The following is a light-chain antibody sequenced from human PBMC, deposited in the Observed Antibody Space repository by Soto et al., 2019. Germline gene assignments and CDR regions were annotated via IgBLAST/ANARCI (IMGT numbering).Light chain of an antibody. CDR1: SSNIGNNY. J-gene: IGLJ2*01. CDR2: ESN. CDR3: GTWDSSLSAVV. Sequence: QSVLTQPPSVSAAPGQKVTISCSGSSSNIGNNYVSWYQQLPGTAPRLLIYESNKRPSGIPDRFSASKSGTSATLGITGLQTGDEADYYCGTWDSSLSAVVFGGGTKLTVL. V-gene: IGLV1-51*02.